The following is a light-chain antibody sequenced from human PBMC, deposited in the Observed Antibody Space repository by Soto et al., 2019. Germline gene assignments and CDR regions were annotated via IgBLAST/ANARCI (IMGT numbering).Light chain of an antibody. CDR1: SGDVGGYNY. CDR2: SVS. Sequence: QSVLSQPASVSGSPGQSITISCSGGSGDVGGYNYVSWFQHHSGKAPKLIIYSVSYRPSGISTRFSGSKSGDTASLTISGLQAEDEADYYCSSFTNTYSRYAFGTGTQLTVL. CDR3: SSFTNTYSRYA. V-gene: IGLV2-14*01. J-gene: IGLJ1*01.